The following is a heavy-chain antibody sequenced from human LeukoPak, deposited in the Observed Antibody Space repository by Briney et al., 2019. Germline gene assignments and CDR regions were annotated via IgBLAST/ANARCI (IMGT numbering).Heavy chain of an antibody. CDR3: TRDLEC. CDR1: GYTFSDYT. CDR2: ISSGGSVM. Sequence: GGSLRLSCGASGYTFSDYTMNWVRQAPGKGPEWISYISSGGSVMHYADSVKGRFTISRDNVENSLYLQMNSLRVEDTAVYYCTRDLECWGQGVLVTVSS. J-gene: IGHJ4*02. V-gene: IGHV3-48*01.